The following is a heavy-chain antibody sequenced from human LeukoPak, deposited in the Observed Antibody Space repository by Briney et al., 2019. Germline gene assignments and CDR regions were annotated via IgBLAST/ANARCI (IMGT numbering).Heavy chain of an antibody. Sequence: GESLRLSCAASGFTVSSNYMSWVRQAPGKGLEWVSVIYSGGSTYYADSVKGRFTISRDNSKNTLYLQMNSLRAEDTAVYYCARDREAAGFGYFDYWGQGTLVTVSS. CDR1: GFTVSSNY. V-gene: IGHV3-53*01. J-gene: IGHJ4*02. D-gene: IGHD6-13*01. CDR3: ARDREAAGFGYFDY. CDR2: IYSGGST.